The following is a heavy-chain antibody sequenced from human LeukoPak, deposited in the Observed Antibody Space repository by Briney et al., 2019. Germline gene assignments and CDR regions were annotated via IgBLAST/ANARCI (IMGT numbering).Heavy chain of an antibody. V-gene: IGHV4-4*07. Sequence: SETLSLTCTVSGGSISSYYWSWIRQPAGKGLEWIGRIYNSGSTNYNPSLKSRVTMSVDTSKNKVSVKLSCVTVADTAVYYCARVSSSWSEYYYGIDVWGQGTTVTVSS. J-gene: IGHJ6*01. CDR1: GGSISSYY. CDR2: IYNSGST. D-gene: IGHD6-13*01. CDR3: ARVSSSWSEYYYGIDV.